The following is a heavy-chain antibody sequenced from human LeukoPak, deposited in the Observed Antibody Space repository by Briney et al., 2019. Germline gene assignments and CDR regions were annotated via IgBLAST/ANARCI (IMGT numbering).Heavy chain of an antibody. D-gene: IGHD2-2*01. CDR3: ARGGRWGYCSSTSCSAPDAFDI. Sequence: ASVKVSCKASGYTFTSYGISWVRQAPGQGLEWVGWISAYNGNTNYAQKLQGRVTMTTDTSTSTAYMELRSLRSDDTAVYYCARGGRWGYCSSTSCSAPDAFDIWGQGTMVTVSS. CDR1: GYTFTSYG. J-gene: IGHJ3*02. V-gene: IGHV1-18*01. CDR2: ISAYNGNT.